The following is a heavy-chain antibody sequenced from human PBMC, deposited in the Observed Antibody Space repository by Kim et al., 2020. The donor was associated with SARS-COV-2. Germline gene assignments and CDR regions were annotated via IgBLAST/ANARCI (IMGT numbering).Heavy chain of an antibody. CDR2: INAGNGNT. V-gene: IGHV1-3*01. CDR1: GYTFTSYA. Sequence: ASVKVSCKASGYTFTSYAMHWVRQAPGQRLEWMGWINAGNGNTKYSQKFQGRVTITRDTSASTAYMELSSLRSEDTAVYYCARDGGYCSSTSCYGGTYYYYGMDVWGQGTTVTVSS. CDR3: ARDGGYCSSTSCYGGTYYYYGMDV. D-gene: IGHD2-2*01. J-gene: IGHJ6*02.